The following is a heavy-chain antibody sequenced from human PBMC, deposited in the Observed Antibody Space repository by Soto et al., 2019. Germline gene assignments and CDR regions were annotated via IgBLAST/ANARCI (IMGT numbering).Heavy chain of an antibody. D-gene: IGHD3-3*01. Sequence: GGSLRLSCVASGFSLSDYAVNWVRQAPGKGLEWVSFISSDSRTIYYADSVEGRFTVSRDNARNSVSLQMDSLRDEDAAVYYCARIKLVEWFFINVDVYDVDVWGQGTPVTVSS. CDR2: ISSDSRTI. V-gene: IGHV3-48*02. CDR1: GFSLSDYA. CDR3: ARIKLVEWFFINVDVYDVDV. J-gene: IGHJ6*02.